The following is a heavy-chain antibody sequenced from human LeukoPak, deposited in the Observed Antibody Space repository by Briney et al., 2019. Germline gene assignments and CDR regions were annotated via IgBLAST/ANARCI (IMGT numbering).Heavy chain of an antibody. CDR1: GFTFSSYS. CDR2: ISSTSSSI. D-gene: IGHD3-16*01. V-gene: IGHV3-21*01. J-gene: IGHJ4*02. CDR3: ARDPPSRGTRYFDY. Sequence: PGGSLRLSCAASGFTFSSYSMNWARQAPGTGLEWVSSISSTSSSITYTDSVKGRFTISRDNANNSMYLQMDSLRAEDTAVYYCARDPPSRGTRYFDYWGQGTLVTVSS.